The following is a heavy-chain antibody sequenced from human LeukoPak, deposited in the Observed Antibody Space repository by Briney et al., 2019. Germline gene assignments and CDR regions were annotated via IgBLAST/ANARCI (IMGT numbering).Heavy chain of an antibody. CDR3: ARDMVGATTGFDY. Sequence: SETLSLTCTVSGGSIISYYWSWIRQPPGKGLEWIGYIHSSGSTSYSPSLKSRVTFSVDTSKNHFSLKVTSMTAADTAVYYCARDMVGATTGFDYWGQGTLVTVSS. J-gene: IGHJ4*02. CDR1: GGSIISYY. CDR2: IHSSGST. V-gene: IGHV4-59*01. D-gene: IGHD1-26*01.